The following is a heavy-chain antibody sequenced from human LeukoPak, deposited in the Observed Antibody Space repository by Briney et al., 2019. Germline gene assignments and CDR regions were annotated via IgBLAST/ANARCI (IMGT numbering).Heavy chain of an antibody. D-gene: IGHD3-10*01. J-gene: IGHJ3*01. Sequence: ASVKVSCKSSGYTFSDYYIHWVRQAPGGELQWLGRVDPEDAKAVYSENLQGRVTITADSFSDSTYMFLSSLTSEDTAFYYCATSGRSSLAFDVWGQGTVVTVSS. CDR3: ATSGRSSLAFDV. CDR1: GYTFSDYY. CDR2: VDPEDAKA. V-gene: IGHV1-69-2*01.